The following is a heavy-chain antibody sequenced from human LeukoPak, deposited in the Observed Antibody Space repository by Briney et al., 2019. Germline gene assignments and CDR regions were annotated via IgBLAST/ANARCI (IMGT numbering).Heavy chain of an antibody. CDR3: ARGRRGLAIFGVGGTDY. D-gene: IGHD3-3*01. CDR1: GGSFSGYY. CDR2: INHSGST. Sequence: PSETLSLTCAVYGGSFSGYYWSWIRQPPGKGLEWIGEINHSGSTNYNPSLKSRVTISVDTSKDQFSLKLSSVTAADTAVYYCARGRRGLAIFGVGGTDYWGQGTLVTVSS. V-gene: IGHV4-34*01. J-gene: IGHJ4*02.